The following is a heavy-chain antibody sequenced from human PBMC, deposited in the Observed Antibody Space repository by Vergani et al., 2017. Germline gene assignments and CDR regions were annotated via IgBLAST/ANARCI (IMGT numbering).Heavy chain of an antibody. J-gene: IGHJ6*03. CDR1: GGTFSSYA. CDR3: ARESEWVCGSTSCLDYYYYYMDV. D-gene: IGHD2-2*01. CDR2: IIPIFGTA. V-gene: IGHV1-69*12. Sequence: QVQLVQSGAEVKKPGSSVKVSCKASGGTFSSYAISWVRQAPGQGLEWMGGIIPIFGTANYAQKFQGRVTITADESTSTAYMELSSLRAENTAVDYCARESEWVCGSTSCLDYYYYYMDVWGKGTTVTVSS.